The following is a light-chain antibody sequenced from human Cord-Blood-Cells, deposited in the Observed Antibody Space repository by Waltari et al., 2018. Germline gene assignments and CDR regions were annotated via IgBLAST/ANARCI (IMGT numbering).Light chain of an antibody. V-gene: IGKV1-5*01. CDR1: QSISSW. CDR2: DAS. J-gene: IGKJ1*01. Sequence: IQMTQSPSTLPASVGDRVTITCRASQSISSWLAWYQQKPGKAPKLLIYDASSLESGVPSRFSGSGSGTEFTLTISSLQPDDFATYYCQQYNSYPTTFGQGTKVEIK. CDR3: QQYNSYPTT.